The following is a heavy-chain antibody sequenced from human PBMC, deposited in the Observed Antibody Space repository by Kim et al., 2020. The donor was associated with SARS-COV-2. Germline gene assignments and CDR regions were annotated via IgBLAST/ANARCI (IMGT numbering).Heavy chain of an antibody. Sequence: AQKFQGRGTITADESTSTAYMELSSLRSEDTAVYYCARVGADTVTETDDYWGQGTLVTVSS. J-gene: IGHJ4*02. V-gene: IGHV1-69*01. D-gene: IGHD4-17*01. CDR3: ARVGADTVTETDDY.